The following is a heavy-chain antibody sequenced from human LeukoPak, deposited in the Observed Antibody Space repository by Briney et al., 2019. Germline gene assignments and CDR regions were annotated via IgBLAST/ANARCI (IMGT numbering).Heavy chain of an antibody. CDR3: ARTVGLYYVDY. Sequence: SQTLSLTCAISGDSVSSNSAAWNGVRQSPSRGLEWLGRTYYRSKWYNDYTLSVKSRITINPDTSKNHFSLHLNSVTPEDTAVYYCARTVGLYYVDYWGPGTLVTVPS. CDR2: TYYRSKWYN. D-gene: IGHD1-26*01. V-gene: IGHV6-1*01. CDR1: GDSVSSNSAA. J-gene: IGHJ4*02.